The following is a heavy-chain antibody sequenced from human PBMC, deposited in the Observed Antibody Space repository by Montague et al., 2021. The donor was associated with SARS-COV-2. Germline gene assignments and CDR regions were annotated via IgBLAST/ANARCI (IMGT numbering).Heavy chain of an antibody. CDR2: ISYDGSNK. Sequence: SLRLSFAASGFTFSSYAMHWVRQAPGKGLEWVAVISYDGSNKYYADSVKGRFTISRDNSKNTLYLQMNSLRAEDTAVYYCARDSHHSLLLWFGELPRQNWFDPWGQGTLVTVSS. D-gene: IGHD3-10*01. J-gene: IGHJ5*02. CDR3: ARDSHHSLLLWFGELPRQNWFDP. CDR1: GFTFSSYA. V-gene: IGHV3-30-3*01.